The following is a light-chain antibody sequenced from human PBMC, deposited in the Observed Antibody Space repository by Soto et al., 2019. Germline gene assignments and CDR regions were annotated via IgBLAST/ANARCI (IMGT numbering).Light chain of an antibody. CDR2: GAS. Sequence: EILLTQSPVTLSLSPGERATLSCRASQSVSSTYLAWYQQKPGQPPRLLTYGASSRATGIPDRFSGSGSGTDFTLTISRLEPEDFAVYYCQQCGDSPYTFGQGTKLEI. CDR1: QSVSSTY. CDR3: QQCGDSPYT. V-gene: IGKV3-20*01. J-gene: IGKJ2*01.